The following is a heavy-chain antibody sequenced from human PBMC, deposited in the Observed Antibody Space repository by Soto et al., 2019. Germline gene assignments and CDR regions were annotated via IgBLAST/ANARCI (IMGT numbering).Heavy chain of an antibody. V-gene: IGHV1-3*01. CDR3: ASGRLPAAGADY. J-gene: IGHJ4*02. D-gene: IGHD6-13*01. CDR1: GYTFTSYP. Sequence: ASVKVSCKASGYTFTSYPMHWVRQAPGQRLEWMGWINAGNGNTKYSQKFQGRVTITRDTSASTAYMELSSLRSEDTAVYYCASGRLPAAGADYWGQGTLVTASS. CDR2: INAGNGNT.